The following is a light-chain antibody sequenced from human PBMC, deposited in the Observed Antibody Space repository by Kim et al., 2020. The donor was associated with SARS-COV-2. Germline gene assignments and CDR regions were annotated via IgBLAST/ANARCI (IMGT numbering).Light chain of an antibody. CDR1: QSIGNR. V-gene: IGKV6-21*02. Sequence: SVAPKEQVTITCRASQSIGNRLQWYQQKPDQTPRLLIRYASQSITGVPPRFSGSGSGTEFTLTINSLEAEDAATYYCQQSGAFLTFGGGTKVDIK. CDR2: YAS. J-gene: IGKJ4*01. CDR3: QQSGAFLT.